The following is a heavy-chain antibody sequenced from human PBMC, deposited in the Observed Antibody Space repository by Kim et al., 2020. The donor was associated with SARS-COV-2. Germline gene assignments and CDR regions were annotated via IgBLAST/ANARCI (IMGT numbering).Heavy chain of an antibody. J-gene: IGHJ4*02. V-gene: IGHV3-7*01. CDR1: EFAFRNSW. D-gene: IGHD2-15*01. Sequence: GGSLRLSCSAFEFAFRNSWMSWVRQAPGKGLEYVAKITPDGSEKYYAESVKGRFTISRDDAKNSLFLQLNTLRAEDTAMYYCATSGGGLWGRGTLVTVSS. CDR2: ITPDGSEK. CDR3: ATSGGGL.